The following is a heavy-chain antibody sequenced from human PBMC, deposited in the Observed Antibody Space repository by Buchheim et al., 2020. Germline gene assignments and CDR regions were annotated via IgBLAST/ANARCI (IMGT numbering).Heavy chain of an antibody. J-gene: IGHJ6*02. CDR2: MYFSGST. V-gene: IGHV4-59*08. Sequence: QVQLQESGPGLVKPSETLSLTCTVSGGSISSYYWSWIRQPPGKGLEWIGYMYFSGSTNYKSSLKSGVSISADTSKNQFYLKLSSVTAADTAVYYCARHLIYCTSTSCYGGYYYGMDVWGQGTT. CDR1: GGSISSYY. D-gene: IGHD2-2*01. CDR3: ARHLIYCTSTSCYGGYYYGMDV.